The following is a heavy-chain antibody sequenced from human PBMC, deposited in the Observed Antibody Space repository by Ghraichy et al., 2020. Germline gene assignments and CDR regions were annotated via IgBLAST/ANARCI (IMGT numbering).Heavy chain of an antibody. CDR1: GGSISSYY. V-gene: IGHV4-59*01. CDR2: IYYSGST. CDR3: ARRITMVRGANYYYYGMDV. Sequence: SETLSLTCTVSGGSISSYYWSWIRQPPGKGLEWIGYIYYSGSTNYNPSLKSRVTISVDTSKNQFSLKLSSVTAADTAVYYCARRITMVRGANYYYYGMDVGGQGTSGTVSS. D-gene: IGHD3-10*01. J-gene: IGHJ6*02.